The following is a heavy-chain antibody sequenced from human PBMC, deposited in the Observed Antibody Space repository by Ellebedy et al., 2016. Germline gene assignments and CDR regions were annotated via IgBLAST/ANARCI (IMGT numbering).Heavy chain of an antibody. J-gene: IGHJ6*03. CDR1: GFTFSSYS. Sequence: GESLKISXAASGFTFSSYSMNWVRQAPGKGLEWVSSISSSSSYIYYADSVKGRFTISRDNSKNTLYLQMNSLRAEDTAVYYCAKYPVTNYYYYYMDVWGKGTTVTVSS. CDR3: AKYPVTNYYYYYMDV. CDR2: ISSSSSYI. D-gene: IGHD4-11*01. V-gene: IGHV3-21*04.